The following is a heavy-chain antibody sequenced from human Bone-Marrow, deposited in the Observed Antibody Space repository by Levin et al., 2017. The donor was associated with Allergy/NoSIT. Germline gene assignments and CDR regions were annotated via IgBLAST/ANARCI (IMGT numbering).Heavy chain of an antibody. J-gene: IGHJ4*02. CDR2: IKQDGSET. D-gene: IGHD5-18*01. CDR1: GFSFRNDW. CDR3: AREWVGYSYGNPLFVYFDY. V-gene: IGHV3-7*04. Sequence: GGSLRLSCAASGFSFRNDWMSWVRQAPGKGLEWVANIKQDGSETYYVDSVKGRFTISRDNAKNSLYLEMNSLRAEDTAVYYCAREWVGYSYGNPLFVYFDYWGQGTLVTVSS.